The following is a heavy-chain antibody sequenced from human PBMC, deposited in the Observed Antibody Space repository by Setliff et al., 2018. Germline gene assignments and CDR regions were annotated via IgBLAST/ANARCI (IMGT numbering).Heavy chain of an antibody. V-gene: IGHV4-61*02. CDR3: ARDAKDDFWSGYLDYYGMDV. D-gene: IGHD3-3*01. CDR1: GGSISIGSYY. J-gene: IGHJ6*02. Sequence: PSETLSLTCTVSGGSISIGSYYWSWIRQPAGKGLEWIGRIYTSGSTNYNPSLESRVTISVDTSKNQFSLKLSSVTAADTAVYYCARDAKDDFWSGYLDYYGMDVWGQGTTVTVSS. CDR2: IYTSGST.